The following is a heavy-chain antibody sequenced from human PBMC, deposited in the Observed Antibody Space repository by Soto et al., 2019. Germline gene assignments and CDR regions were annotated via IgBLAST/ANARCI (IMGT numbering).Heavy chain of an antibody. V-gene: IGHV4-59*01. CDR3: ARVGDYDILTGKFDY. J-gene: IGHJ4*02. Sequence: PSETLSLTCTVSGGSISSYYWSWIRQPPGKGLEWIGYIYYSGSTNYNPSLKSRVTISVDTSKNQFSLKLSSVTAADTAVYYCARVGDYDILTGKFDYWGQGTLVTVSS. D-gene: IGHD3-9*01. CDR1: GGSISSYY. CDR2: IYYSGST.